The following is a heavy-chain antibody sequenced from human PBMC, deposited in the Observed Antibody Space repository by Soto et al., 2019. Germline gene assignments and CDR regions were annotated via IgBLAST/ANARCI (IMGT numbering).Heavy chain of an antibody. J-gene: IGHJ4*02. CDR1: GFTFSNYE. D-gene: IGHD3-22*01. V-gene: IGHV3-48*03. CDR3: ARENYDISGYFLDY. Sequence: GGSLRLSCAASGFTFSNYEMSWVRQAPGKGLEWISYISSTASHIYYADSVKGRVTISRDNAKNSLYLQMNSLRVEDTAVYYCARENYDISGYFLDYWGQGSLVTVSS. CDR2: ISSTASHI.